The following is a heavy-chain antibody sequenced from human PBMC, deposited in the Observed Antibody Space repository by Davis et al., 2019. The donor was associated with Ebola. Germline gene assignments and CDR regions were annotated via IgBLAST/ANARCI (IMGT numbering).Heavy chain of an antibody. Sequence: GESLKISCAASGFTFSSYYMNWVRQAPGKGLEWVSSISSSSNYIYYADSMKGRFTISRDNAKNSLFLQMNSLRAEDTAVYYCAQSGRGIPVVFDYWGQGTLVTVSS. CDR3: AQSGRGIPVVFDY. J-gene: IGHJ4*02. CDR1: GFTFSSYY. CDR2: ISSSSNYI. V-gene: IGHV3-21*04. D-gene: IGHD2-15*01.